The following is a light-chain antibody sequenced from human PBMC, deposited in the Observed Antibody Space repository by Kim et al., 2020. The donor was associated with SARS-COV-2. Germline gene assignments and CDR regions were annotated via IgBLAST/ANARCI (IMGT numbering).Light chain of an antibody. CDR3: QQHDRYPWT. CDR1: QSITVW. V-gene: IGKV1-5*03. J-gene: IGKJ1*01. CDR2: KAS. Sequence: ASVGDRVTNTCRASQSITVWLAWYRQKPGKAPESLIYKASSLESGVPPRFSGSGSGTEFTLTISSLQPEDFATYYCQQHDRYPWTFGQGTKVDIK.